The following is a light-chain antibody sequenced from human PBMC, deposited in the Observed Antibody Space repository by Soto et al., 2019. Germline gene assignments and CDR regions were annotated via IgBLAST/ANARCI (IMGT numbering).Light chain of an antibody. J-gene: IGLJ1*01. CDR3: CSYAGSSTYV. CDR1: SSDFGSYNL. Sequence: SALTQPASVSGSPGQSITISCTGTSSDFGSYNLVSWYQQHPGKAPKLMIYEDSKRPSGVSNRFSGSKSGNTASLTISGLQAEDDADYYCCSYAGSSTYVFGTGTKVT. CDR2: EDS. V-gene: IGLV2-23*01.